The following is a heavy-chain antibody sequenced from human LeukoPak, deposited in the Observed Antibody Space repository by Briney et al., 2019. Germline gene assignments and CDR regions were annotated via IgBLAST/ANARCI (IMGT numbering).Heavy chain of an antibody. J-gene: IGHJ4*02. Sequence: GGSLRLSCAASGFTFSSYAMSWVRQAPGKGLEWVSAISGSGDSTYYGDSVKGRFTISRDNSKNTLHLQMNSLRAEDTAVYYCAKTRPLDSSSWSHGDYWGQGTLVTVSS. CDR2: ISGSGDST. CDR3: AKTRPLDSSSWSHGDY. V-gene: IGHV3-23*01. D-gene: IGHD6-13*01. CDR1: GFTFSSYA.